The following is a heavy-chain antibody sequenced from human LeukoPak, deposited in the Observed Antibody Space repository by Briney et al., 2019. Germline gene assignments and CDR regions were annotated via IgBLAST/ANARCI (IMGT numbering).Heavy chain of an antibody. Sequence: SETLSLTCTVSGGSISSYYWSWIRQPPGKGLEWIGYIYYSGSTNYNPSLKSRVTISVDTSKNQFSLKLSSVTAADTAVYYCARDYGLRPLDTAMVLRYWGQGTLVTVSS. V-gene: IGHV4-59*01. CDR2: IYYSGST. CDR3: ARDYGLRPLDTAMVLRY. D-gene: IGHD5-18*01. J-gene: IGHJ4*02. CDR1: GGSISSYY.